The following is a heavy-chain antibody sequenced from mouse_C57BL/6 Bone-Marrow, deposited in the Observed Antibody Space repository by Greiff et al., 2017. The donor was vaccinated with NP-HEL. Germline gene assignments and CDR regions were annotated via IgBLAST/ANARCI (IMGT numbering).Heavy chain of an antibody. J-gene: IGHJ2*01. CDR3: TKGPYSPDY. D-gene: IGHD2-12*01. Sequence: EVQLQQSGAELVRPGASVKLSCTASGFNIKDDYMHWVKQRPEQGLEWIGWIDPENGDTEYASKFQGKATITADTSSNTAYLQLSSLTSGDTAVYYCTKGPYSPDYWGQGTTLTVSS. CDR1: GFNIKDDY. CDR2: IDPENGDT. V-gene: IGHV14-4*01.